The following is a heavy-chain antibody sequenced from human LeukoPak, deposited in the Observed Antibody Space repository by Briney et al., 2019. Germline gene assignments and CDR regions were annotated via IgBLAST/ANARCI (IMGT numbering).Heavy chain of an antibody. D-gene: IGHD3-10*01. CDR2: IHYSGNT. CDR3: VREGLGRNSYYYGMDV. V-gene: IGHV4-39*07. CDR1: GGSISSSSYY. Sequence: SETLSLTCTVSGGSISSSSYYWGWIRQPPGKDLEWIGSIHYSGNTYYSPSLKSRVTMSVDTSKNQFSLKLTSVTAADTAVYYCVREGLGRNSYYYGMDVWGQGTTVTVSS. J-gene: IGHJ6*02.